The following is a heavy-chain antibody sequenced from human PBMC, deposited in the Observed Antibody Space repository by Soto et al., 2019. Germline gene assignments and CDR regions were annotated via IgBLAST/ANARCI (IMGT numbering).Heavy chain of an antibody. V-gene: IGHV4-59*08. Sequence: QVQLQESGPGLVKPSETLSLICTVSGSSISGHFWSWVRQPPGKALEWIGYIYDTVTTNYSPSLKSRVTMSVDTSKNQLSLKLSSVTAADTAVYYCAINADVWGQGTTVTVSS. CDR3: AINADV. J-gene: IGHJ6*02. CDR1: GSSISGHF. CDR2: IYDTVTT.